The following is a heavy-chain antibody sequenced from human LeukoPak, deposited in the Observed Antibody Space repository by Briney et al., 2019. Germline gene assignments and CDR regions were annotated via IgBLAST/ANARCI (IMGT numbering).Heavy chain of an antibody. CDR1: GGSISSGDYY. CDR3: ARYLVGATSYYFDY. J-gene: IGHJ4*02. CDR2: VYYSGST. Sequence: SETLSLTCTVSGGSISSGDYYWSWIRQPPGKGLEWIGDVYYSGSTYYNPSLKSRVTISVDTSKNQFSLKLSSVTAADTAVYYCARYLVGATSYYFDYWGQGTLVTVSS. V-gene: IGHV4-30-4*08. D-gene: IGHD1-26*01.